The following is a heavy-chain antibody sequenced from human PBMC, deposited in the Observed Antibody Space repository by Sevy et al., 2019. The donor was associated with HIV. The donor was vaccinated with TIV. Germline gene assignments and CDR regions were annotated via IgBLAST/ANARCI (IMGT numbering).Heavy chain of an antibody. Sequence: GSLRLSCAASVFAFYDYSMSWIRQAPGKGLEWVATLSFGCGKINYADSVKGRFTISRDNSKNSFYLQMDNLRVEDTALYYCAREGCTRPHDYWGQGTRVTVSS. J-gene: IGHJ4*02. CDR1: VFAFYDYS. CDR3: AREGCTRPHDY. D-gene: IGHD2-8*01. V-gene: IGHV3-23*01. CDR2: LSFGCGKI.